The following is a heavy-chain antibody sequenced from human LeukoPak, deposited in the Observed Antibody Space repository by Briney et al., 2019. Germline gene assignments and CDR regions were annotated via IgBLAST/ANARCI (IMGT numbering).Heavy chain of an antibody. CDR2: IYYTGIT. J-gene: IGHJ5*02. Sequence: PSETLSLTCIVSGDSISSYYWSWIRQPPGKGLEWIGNIYYTGITNYNPSLRSRVTFSVDMSKNQFSLNLTSVTPADTAVYYCVREDYLANWFDPWGQGTLVTVSS. CDR1: GDSISSYY. D-gene: IGHD3-10*01. V-gene: IGHV4-59*01. CDR3: VREDYLANWFDP.